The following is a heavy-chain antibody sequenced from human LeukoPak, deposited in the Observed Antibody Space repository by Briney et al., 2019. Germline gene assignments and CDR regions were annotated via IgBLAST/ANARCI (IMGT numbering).Heavy chain of an antibody. CDR1: GYSFTSYW. CDR2: IYPGDSDT. Sequence: GESLKISCKGSGYSFTSYWIGWVRQMPGKGLEWMGIIYPGDSDTRYSPSFQGHVTMSADKSISTAYLQWSSLKASDTAIYYCARLRPYDSSGYYFDYWGQGTLVTVSS. CDR3: ARLRPYDSSGYYFDY. D-gene: IGHD3-22*01. J-gene: IGHJ4*02. V-gene: IGHV5-51*01.